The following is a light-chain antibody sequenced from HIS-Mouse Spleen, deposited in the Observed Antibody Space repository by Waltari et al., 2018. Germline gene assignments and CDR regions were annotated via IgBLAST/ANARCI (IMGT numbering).Light chain of an antibody. CDR1: QDISNY. V-gene: IGKV1-33*01. Sequence: DIQMTQSPSSLSASVGDRVTITCQASQDISNYLNWYQQKPGKAPKHLIYDASNLETGVPSRFSGSGSGTDFTFTISSLQPEDIATYYCQQYDNLPALTFGGGTKVEIK. CDR2: DAS. CDR3: QQYDNLPALT. J-gene: IGKJ4*01.